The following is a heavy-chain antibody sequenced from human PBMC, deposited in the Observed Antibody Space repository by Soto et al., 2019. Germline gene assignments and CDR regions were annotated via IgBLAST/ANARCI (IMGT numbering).Heavy chain of an antibody. J-gene: IGHJ6*02. D-gene: IGHD3-3*01. V-gene: IGHV1-18*04. Sequence: ASVKVSCKTSGYTFTTYGVSWVRQAPGQGLEWMGWISAYNGNTNYAQKLQGRVTMTTDTSTSTAYMDLRSLRPEDTAMYYCAADAHQDDFWSSYPYYFYSMDVWGQGTTVTVSS. CDR1: GYTFTTYG. CDR2: ISAYNGNT. CDR3: AADAHQDDFWSSYPYYFYSMDV.